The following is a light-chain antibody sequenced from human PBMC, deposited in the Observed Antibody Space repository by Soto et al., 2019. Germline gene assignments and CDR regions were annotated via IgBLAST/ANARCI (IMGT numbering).Light chain of an antibody. V-gene: IGKV3-15*01. CDR3: QRYNNWPLT. CDR1: QGIDST. Sequence: EIVMTQSPATLSVSPGERATLSCRASQGIDSTLAWYQQKPGQTPRLLIYGASTRATGVPARFSGSGSGTEFTLTINSLQSEDFAVYYCQRYNNWPLTFGGGTKVDIK. CDR2: GAS. J-gene: IGKJ4*01.